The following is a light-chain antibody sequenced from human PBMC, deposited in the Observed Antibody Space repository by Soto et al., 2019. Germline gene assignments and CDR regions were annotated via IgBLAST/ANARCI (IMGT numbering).Light chain of an antibody. CDR1: SSDVGAYKY. Sequence: QSVLTQPASVSGSPGQSITISCTGTSSDVGAYKYVSWYQQHPGKAPKLMIYGVSNRPSGVSNRFSGSKSGNTASLTISGLQAEDEADYYCSSYTTGSTVVFGGGTKLTVL. J-gene: IGLJ2*01. CDR3: SSYTTGSTVV. V-gene: IGLV2-14*01. CDR2: GVS.